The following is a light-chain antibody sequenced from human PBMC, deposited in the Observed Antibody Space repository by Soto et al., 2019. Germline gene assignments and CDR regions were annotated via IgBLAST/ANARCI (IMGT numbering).Light chain of an antibody. CDR2: G. CDR1: SSNIGAGYP. CDR3: QSYDSSLSGRWV. J-gene: IGLJ3*02. V-gene: IGLV1-40*01. Sequence: QSVLTQPPSVSGAPGQRVTISCTGSSSNIGAGYPVHWYQQLPGTAPKLLVAGNRPSGVPDRFSVSKSGASASLAITGLRGEDGADYYGQSYDSSLSGRWVFGGGTKLTVL.